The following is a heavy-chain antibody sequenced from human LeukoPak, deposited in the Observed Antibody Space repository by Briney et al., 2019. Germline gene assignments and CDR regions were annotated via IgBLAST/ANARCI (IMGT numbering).Heavy chain of an antibody. CDR3: ARDDYGPAGY. V-gene: IGHV3-7*01. CDR2: IKQDGSEQ. Sequence: GGSLRLSCAASGFTFSKYWMSWVRQAPGKGLEWVANIKQDGSEQYYVDSVKGRFAISRDNAKNSLQLQMNSLRAEDTAVYYCARDDYGPAGYGGQGTLVTVSS. J-gene: IGHJ4*02. D-gene: IGHD4-17*01. CDR1: GFTFSKYW.